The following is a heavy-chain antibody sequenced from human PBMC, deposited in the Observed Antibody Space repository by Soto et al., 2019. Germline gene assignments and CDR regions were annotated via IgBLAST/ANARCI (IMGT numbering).Heavy chain of an antibody. D-gene: IGHD6-19*01. CDR2: IIPILGIA. CDR3: ARGGIAVAGGGEFDY. V-gene: IGHV1-69*02. J-gene: IGHJ4*02. CDR1: GGTFSSYT. Sequence: GASVKVSCKASGGTFSSYTISWVRQAPGQGLEWMGRIIPILGIANYAQKFQGRVTITADKSTSTAYMELSSLRSEDTAVYYCARGGIAVAGGGEFDYWGQGTLVTVSS.